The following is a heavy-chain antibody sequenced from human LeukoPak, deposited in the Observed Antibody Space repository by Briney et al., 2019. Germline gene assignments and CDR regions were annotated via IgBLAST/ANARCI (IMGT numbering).Heavy chain of an antibody. CDR2: ISSSGSTI. D-gene: IGHD1-14*01. J-gene: IGHJ6*02. Sequence: PGGSLRLSCAAAGFTFSSYEMNWVRQAPGKGLEWVSYISSSGSTIYYADSVKGRFTISRDNAKNSLYLQMNSLRAEGTAVYYCASVRRPNTGPAYYYYGMDVWGQGTTVTVSS. CDR3: ASVRRPNTGPAYYYYGMDV. V-gene: IGHV3-48*03. CDR1: GFTFSSYE.